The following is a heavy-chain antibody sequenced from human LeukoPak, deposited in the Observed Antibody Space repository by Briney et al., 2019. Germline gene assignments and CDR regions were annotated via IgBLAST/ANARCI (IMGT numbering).Heavy chain of an antibody. Sequence: SVKVSCKASGYTFTSYGISWVRQAPGQGLEWMGGIIPIFGTANYAQKFQGRVTITTDESTSTAYMELSSLRSEDTAVYYCARVGGLLWFGELLSDAFDIWGQGTMVTVSS. CDR1: GYTFTSYG. D-gene: IGHD3-10*01. J-gene: IGHJ3*02. CDR2: IIPIFGTA. CDR3: ARVGGLLWFGELLSDAFDI. V-gene: IGHV1-69*05.